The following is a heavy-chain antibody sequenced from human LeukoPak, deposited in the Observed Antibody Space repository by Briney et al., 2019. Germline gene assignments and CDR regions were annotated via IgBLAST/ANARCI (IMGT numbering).Heavy chain of an antibody. Sequence: GGSLRLSCVGSGLTFSGFEMNWVRQAPGKGLEWVSAISGSGGSTYYADSVKGRFTISRDNSKNTLYLQMNSLRAEDTAVYYCANVQYQLPYNWFDPWGQGTLVTVSS. J-gene: IGHJ5*02. CDR1: GLTFSGFE. V-gene: IGHV3-23*01. D-gene: IGHD2-2*01. CDR3: ANVQYQLPYNWFDP. CDR2: ISGSGGST.